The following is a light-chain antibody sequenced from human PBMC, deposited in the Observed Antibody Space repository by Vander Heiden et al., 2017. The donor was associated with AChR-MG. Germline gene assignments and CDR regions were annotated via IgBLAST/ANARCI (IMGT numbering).Light chain of an antibody. CDR2: GAS. CDR3: QEYINWPPWA. J-gene: IGKJ1*01. CDR1: HHVGTN. V-gene: IGKV3-15*01. Sequence: IVVTQSPATLFLSPGESATLSCRASHHVGTNVAWYQQKPGQAPRLVIFGASTRATGVPARFSGTGSGSEFTLTISGLQPEDFAVYYCQEYINWPPWAFGQVTNVEVK.